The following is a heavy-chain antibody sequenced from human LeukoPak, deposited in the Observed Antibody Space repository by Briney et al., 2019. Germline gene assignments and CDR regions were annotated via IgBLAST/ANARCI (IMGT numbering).Heavy chain of an antibody. J-gene: IGHJ3*02. D-gene: IGHD3-22*01. CDR3: ARVSYYYDSSGYRSDAFDI. CDR2: ISAYNGNT. Sequence: GASVKVSCKASGYTFTSYGISWVRQAPGQGLEWMGWISAYNGNTNYAQKLQGRVTMTTDTSTSTAYMELSSLRSEDTAVYYCARVSYYYDSSGYRSDAFDIWGQGTMVTVSS. CDR1: GYTFTSYG. V-gene: IGHV1-18*01.